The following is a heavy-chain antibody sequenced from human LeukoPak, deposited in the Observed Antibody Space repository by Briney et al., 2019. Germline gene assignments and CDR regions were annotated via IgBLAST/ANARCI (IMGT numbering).Heavy chain of an antibody. CDR2: INWNGGST. J-gene: IGHJ4*02. V-gene: IGHV3-20*04. Sequence: GGSLTLPCAVSGFPFDDYGMSWARQAPGKGLEWVSGINWNGGSTVYADSVKGRFPISRHNEKHSLYLQMNSLRSEHAVFYYCARESRGYCTNGVGYTSEHLGYWGQGTLVTASS. D-gene: IGHD2-8*01. CDR3: ARESRGYCTNGVGYTSEHLGY. CDR1: GFPFDDYG.